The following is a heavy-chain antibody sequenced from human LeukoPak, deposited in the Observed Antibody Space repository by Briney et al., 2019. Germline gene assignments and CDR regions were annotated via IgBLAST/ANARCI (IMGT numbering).Heavy chain of an antibody. Sequence: GGSLRLSCATSGFIFSHFGMHCVRQAPGRGRGWVAAIQSDGSQEYFADSVKGRSTISREKSKSTMYLQIDTLRAEDTAVYYCARDSCLIKTCLDYWGQGTLVTVSS. V-gene: IGHV3-33*01. D-gene: IGHD3-10*01. J-gene: IGHJ4*02. CDR2: IQSDGSQE. CDR3: ARDSCLIKTCLDY. CDR1: GFIFSHFG.